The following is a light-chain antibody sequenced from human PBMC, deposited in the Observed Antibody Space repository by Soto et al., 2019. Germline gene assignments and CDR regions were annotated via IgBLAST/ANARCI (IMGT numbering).Light chain of an antibody. Sequence: EIVLTQSPGTLSLSPGERATLSCRASQSVSSSYLAWYQQKPGQAPRLLIYDASNRATGIPARFSGSGSGTDFTLTISSLEPEDFAVYYCQQRSNWPPRTFGQGTLLEI. CDR1: QSVSSSY. CDR3: QQRSNWPPRT. J-gene: IGKJ5*01. CDR2: DAS. V-gene: IGKV3D-20*02.